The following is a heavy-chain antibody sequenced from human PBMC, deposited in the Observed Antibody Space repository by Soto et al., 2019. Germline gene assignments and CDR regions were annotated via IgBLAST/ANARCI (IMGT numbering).Heavy chain of an antibody. J-gene: IGHJ4*02. D-gene: IGHD6-19*01. CDR1: GFTFSSYS. V-gene: IGHV3-21*01. Sequence: EVQLVESGGGLVKPGGSLSLSCAASGFTFSSYSMNWVRQAPGKGLEWVSSISSSSSYIYYADSVKGRFTISRDNAKNSLYLQMNSLRAEDTAVYYCASAGNIAVAGDDYWGQGTLVTVSS. CDR2: ISSSSSYI. CDR3: ASAGNIAVAGDDY.